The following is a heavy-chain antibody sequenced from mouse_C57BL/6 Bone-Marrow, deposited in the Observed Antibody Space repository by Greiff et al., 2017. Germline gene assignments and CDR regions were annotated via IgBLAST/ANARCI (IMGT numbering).Heavy chain of an antibody. CDR1: GFTFSSYG. CDR2: ISSGGSYT. J-gene: IGHJ3*01. D-gene: IGHD6-2*01. CDR3: ARLSPFAY. Sequence: DVKLVESGGDLVKPGGSLKLSCAASGFTFSSYGMSWVRQTPDKRLEWVATISSGGSYTYYPDSVKGRFPISRDNAKNTLYLQMSSLKSDDTAMYYFARLSPFAYWGQGTLVTVSA. V-gene: IGHV5-6*02.